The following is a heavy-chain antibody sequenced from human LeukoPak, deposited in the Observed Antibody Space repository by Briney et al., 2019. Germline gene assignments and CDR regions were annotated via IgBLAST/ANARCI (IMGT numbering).Heavy chain of an antibody. D-gene: IGHD6-13*01. Sequence: GGSLRLSCAASGFTFSNYEMNWVRQAPGKGLEWVSHISSSGSTIYYGDSVKGRFTISRDNAMNSVYLQMNSLRAEDTAVYYCAKEGGIAAAGTFWFDPWGQGTLVTVSS. CDR3: AKEGGIAAAGTFWFDP. V-gene: IGHV3-48*03. CDR1: GFTFSNYE. CDR2: ISSSGSTI. J-gene: IGHJ5*02.